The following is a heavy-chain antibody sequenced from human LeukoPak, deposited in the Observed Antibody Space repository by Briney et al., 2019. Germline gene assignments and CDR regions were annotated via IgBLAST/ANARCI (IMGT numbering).Heavy chain of an antibody. CDR1: GFTFSSYW. D-gene: IGHD3-10*01. J-gene: IGHJ5*02. CDR3: ARDRDYYYGSGSSWFEP. CDR2: IKQDGSEK. Sequence: PGGSLRLSCAASGFTFSSYWMSWVRQAPGKGLEWVANIKQDGSEKYYVDSVKGRFTISRDNAKNSLYLQMNSLRAEDTAVCYCARDRDYYYGSGSSWFEPWGQGTPVTVSS. V-gene: IGHV3-7*01.